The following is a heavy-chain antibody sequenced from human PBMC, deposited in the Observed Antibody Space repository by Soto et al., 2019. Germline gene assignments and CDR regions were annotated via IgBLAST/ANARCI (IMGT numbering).Heavy chain of an antibody. CDR2: INPSGGST. CDR1: GYTFTSYY. V-gene: IGHV1-46*01. Sequence: QVQLVQSGAEVKKPGASVKVSCKASGYTFTSYYMHWVRQAPGQGLEWMGIINPSGGSTSYAQKFQGSVTMTRDTSTSTVYMELSSLRSEATAVYYCASFYHAGRAGVDYWGQGTLVTVSS. J-gene: IGHJ4*02. D-gene: IGHD6-13*01. CDR3: ASFYHAGRAGVDY.